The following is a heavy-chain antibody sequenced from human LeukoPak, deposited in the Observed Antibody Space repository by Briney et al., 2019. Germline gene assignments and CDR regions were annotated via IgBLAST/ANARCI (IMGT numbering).Heavy chain of an antibody. Sequence: ASVKVSCKASGYTFTSYSISWVRQAPGQGLEWMGWISAYNGNTIYAQKVKGRVTMTTDTSTSTAYMELRSLKSDDTAVYYCARVSYCSGGSCYSDYWGQGTLVTVSS. J-gene: IGHJ4*02. CDR2: ISAYNGNT. CDR1: GYTFTSYS. V-gene: IGHV1-18*01. D-gene: IGHD2-15*01. CDR3: ARVSYCSGGSCYSDY.